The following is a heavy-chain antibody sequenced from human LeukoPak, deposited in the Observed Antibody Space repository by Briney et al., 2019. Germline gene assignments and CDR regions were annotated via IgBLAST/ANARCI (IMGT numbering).Heavy chain of an antibody. CDR1: GGTFSSYA. CDR3: ARDYLEYGDYGHGT. D-gene: IGHD4-17*01. CDR2: IIPIFGTA. J-gene: IGHJ5*02. Sequence: ASVKVSCKASGGTFSSYAISWVRQAPGQGLEWMGGIIPIFGTANYAQKFQGRVTIIADKSTSTAYMELSSLRSEDTAVYYCARDYLEYGDYGHGTWGQGTLVTVSS. V-gene: IGHV1-69*06.